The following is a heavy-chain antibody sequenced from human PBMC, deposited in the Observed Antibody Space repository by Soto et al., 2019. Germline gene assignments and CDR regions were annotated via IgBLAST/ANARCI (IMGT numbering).Heavy chain of an antibody. CDR3: AKRYGSGDNCPGIGYDY. Sequence: EVQLVESGGGLVQPGGSLRLSCAASGFTFSRYDMHWVRQITGKGLEWVSAIGAGGQTYYLGSVKGRFTISRENAKNSVYLKMNSLRAGDTAVYYCAKRYGSGDNCPGIGYDYWGPGTLVTVSS. D-gene: IGHD2-15*01. V-gene: IGHV3-13*01. CDR2: IGAGGQT. CDR1: GFTFSRYD. J-gene: IGHJ4*02.